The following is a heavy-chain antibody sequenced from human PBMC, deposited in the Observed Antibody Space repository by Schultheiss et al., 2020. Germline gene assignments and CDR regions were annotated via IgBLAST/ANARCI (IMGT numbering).Heavy chain of an antibody. J-gene: IGHJ4*02. D-gene: IGHD3-22*01. CDR2: IIPIFGTA. CDR3: ARDVTNYYDSSGTY. V-gene: IGHV1-69*13. CDR1: GYTFTSYA. Sequence: SVKVSCKASGYTFTSYAISWVRQAPGQGLEWMGGIIPIFGTANYAQKFQGRVTITADESTSTAYMELSSLRSEDTAVYYCARDVTNYYDSSGTYWGQGTLVTVSS.